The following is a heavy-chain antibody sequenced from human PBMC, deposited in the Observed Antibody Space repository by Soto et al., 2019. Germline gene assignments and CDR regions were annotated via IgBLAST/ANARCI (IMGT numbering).Heavy chain of an antibody. V-gene: IGHV4-4*02. CDR1: GVSISSSNW. CDR2: IHHSGST. J-gene: IGHJ4*02. CDR3: ARDVGNFYDSTPTGQFDY. Sequence: PSETLSLTCAVSGVSISSSNWWSWVRQPPGKGLEWIGEIHHSGSTNYNPSLKSRVTIPVDKSKNQFSLKLNSVTAADTAVYYCARDVGNFYDSTPTGQFDYWGQGTLVTVSS. D-gene: IGHD3-22*01.